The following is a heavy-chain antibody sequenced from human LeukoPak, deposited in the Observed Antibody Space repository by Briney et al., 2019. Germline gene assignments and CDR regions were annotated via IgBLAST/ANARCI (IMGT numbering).Heavy chain of an antibody. J-gene: IGHJ6*02. CDR1: GGTFSSYA. D-gene: IGHD6-6*01. Sequence: SVEVSCKASGGTFSSYAISWVRQAPGQGLEWMGGIIPIFGTANYAQRFQGRVTITADESTSTAYMELSSLRSEDTAVYYCARASLAVRSIYYYYYGMDVWGQGTTVTVSS. CDR3: ARASLAVRSIYYYYYGMDV. CDR2: IIPIFGTA. V-gene: IGHV1-69*13.